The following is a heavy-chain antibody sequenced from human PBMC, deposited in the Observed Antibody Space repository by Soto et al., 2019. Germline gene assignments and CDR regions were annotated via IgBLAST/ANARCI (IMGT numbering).Heavy chain of an antibody. V-gene: IGHV1-8*01. CDR3: ARAAPYYYYMDV. J-gene: IGHJ6*03. Sequence: ATGQGLEWMGWMNPNSGNTGYAQKFQGRVTMTSNTSISTAYMELSSVTAADTAVYYCARAAPYYYYMDVWGKGTTVTVSS. CDR2: MNPNSGNT.